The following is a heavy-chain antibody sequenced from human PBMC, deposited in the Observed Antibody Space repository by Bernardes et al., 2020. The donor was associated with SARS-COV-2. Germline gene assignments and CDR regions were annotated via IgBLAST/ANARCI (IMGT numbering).Heavy chain of an antibody. CDR3: TVSGSNWGALDV. V-gene: IGHV4-39*01. CDR2: LYYGGSA. D-gene: IGHD7-27*01. J-gene: IGHJ6*02. CDR1: GVSISRSSDY. Sequence: SETLSLTCTVSGVSISRSSDYWGWIRQPPGKGLEWIGSLYYGGSAFYNPSLRSRVTMSVDTSKNQFSLNLNSVTAADTAVYYCTVSGSNWGALDVWGQGTAVTVSS.